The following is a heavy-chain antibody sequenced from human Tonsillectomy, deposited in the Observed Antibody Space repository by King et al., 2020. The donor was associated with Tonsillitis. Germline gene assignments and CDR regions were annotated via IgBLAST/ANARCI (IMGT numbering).Heavy chain of an antibody. D-gene: IGHD4-17*01. CDR2: IYPGDSDT. V-gene: IGHV5-51*03. Sequence: VQLVQSGAEVKKPGESLKISCKGSGNSFTSHWVGWVRQMPAKGLEWMGIIYPGDSDTRYSPSFQGQVTISADKSINTAYLQWSSLKASDTAIYYCARLRRSGYGDLLPDYWGQGTLVTVSA. CDR1: GNSFTSHW. J-gene: IGHJ4*02. CDR3: ARLRRSGYGDLLPDY.